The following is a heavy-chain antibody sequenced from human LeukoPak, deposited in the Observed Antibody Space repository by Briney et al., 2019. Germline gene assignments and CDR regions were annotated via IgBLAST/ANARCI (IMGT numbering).Heavy chain of an antibody. CDR3: ARALPRLRGLFDY. Sequence: PGGSLRLSCAASGFTFSSYEMNWVRQAPGKGLEWVSYISSSGSTIYYADSVKGRFTISRDNAKNSLYLQMNSLRAEDTAVYYCARALPRLRGLFDYWGQGTLVTVSS. J-gene: IGHJ4*02. CDR2: ISSSGSTI. D-gene: IGHD4-17*01. V-gene: IGHV3-48*03. CDR1: GFTFSSYE.